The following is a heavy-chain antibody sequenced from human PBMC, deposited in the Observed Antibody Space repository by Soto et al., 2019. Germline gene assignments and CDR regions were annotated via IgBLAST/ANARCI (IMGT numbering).Heavy chain of an antibody. Sequence: SETLSLTCAVYGGSFSGYYWSWIRQSPGKGLEWIGEINHSGSTNSNPSLKSRVTISVDTSKNQFSLNLSSVTAADTAVYYCASWGVVVVAALGTDNWFDPWGQGTLVTVSS. CDR1: GGSFSGYY. CDR2: INHSGST. V-gene: IGHV4-34*01. J-gene: IGHJ5*02. D-gene: IGHD2-15*01. CDR3: ASWGVVVVAALGTDNWFDP.